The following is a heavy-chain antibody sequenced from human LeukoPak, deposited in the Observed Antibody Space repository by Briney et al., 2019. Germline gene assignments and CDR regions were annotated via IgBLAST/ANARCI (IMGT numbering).Heavy chain of an antibody. CDR2: ISGGGGST. D-gene: IGHD6-13*01. V-gene: IGHV3-23*01. Sequence: GRSLRLSCAASGFTFSSYAMHWVRQAPGKGLEWVSAISGGGGSTYYADSVRGRFTISRDNSKNTLYLQMNSPRADDTAVYYCARLYSSSVNFWGQGTMVTVSS. CDR3: ARLYSSSVNF. J-gene: IGHJ4*02. CDR1: GFTFSSYA.